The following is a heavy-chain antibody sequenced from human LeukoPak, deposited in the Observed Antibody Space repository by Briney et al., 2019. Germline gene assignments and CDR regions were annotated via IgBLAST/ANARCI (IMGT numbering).Heavy chain of an antibody. D-gene: IGHD3-10*01. Sequence: ASVKVSCKASGFTFTSSAMQWVRQARGQRLEWIGWIVVGSGNTNYAQKFQERVTITRDMSTSTAYMELSSLRSEDTAVYYCAAEYGRYGSGSPISSYYYYGMDVWGQGTTVTVSS. CDR1: GFTFTSSA. CDR2: IVVGSGNT. CDR3: AAEYGRYGSGSPISSYYYYGMDV. V-gene: IGHV1-58*02. J-gene: IGHJ6*02.